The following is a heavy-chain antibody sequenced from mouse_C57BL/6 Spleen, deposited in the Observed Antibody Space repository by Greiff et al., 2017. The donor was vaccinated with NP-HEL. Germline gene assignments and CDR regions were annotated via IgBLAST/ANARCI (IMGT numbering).Heavy chain of an antibody. D-gene: IGHD2-1*01. Sequence: VQLQQPGTELVKPGASVKLSCKASGYTFTSYWMHWVKQRPGQGLEWIGNINPSNGGTKYNEKFKSQATLTVYKSSSTAYIQLSSLTSSDSAVYYCARLDGNYVDYAMDYWGQGTSVTVSS. J-gene: IGHJ4*01. CDR2: INPSNGGT. V-gene: IGHV1-53*01. CDR1: GYTFTSYW. CDR3: ARLDGNYVDYAMDY.